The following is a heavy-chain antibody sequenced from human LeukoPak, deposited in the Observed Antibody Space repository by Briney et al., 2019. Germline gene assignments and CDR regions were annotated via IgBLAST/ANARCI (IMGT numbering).Heavy chain of an antibody. V-gene: IGHV3-9*01. CDR2: ISGNSGSI. CDR1: GSNLDDYA. CDR3: AKESGSYPFDY. D-gene: IGHD1-26*01. Sequence: GGSLRLSCAASGSNLDDYAMHWVRQAPGKGLEWVSGISGNSGSIGYADSVKGRFTISRDNAKKSLYLQMNSLRVEDTALYYCAKESGSYPFDYWGQGTLVTVSS. J-gene: IGHJ4*02.